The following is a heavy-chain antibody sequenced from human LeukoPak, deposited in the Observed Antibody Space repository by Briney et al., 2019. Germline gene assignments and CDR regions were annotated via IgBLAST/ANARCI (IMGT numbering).Heavy chain of an antibody. CDR3: AKGYGGST. D-gene: IGHD4/OR15-4a*01. CDR2: ISGGGGST. CDR1: GFTFSSYV. V-gene: IGHV3-23*01. J-gene: IGHJ5*02. Sequence: GGTLRLSCSASGFTFSSYVMTWVRQAPGKGLEWVSGISGGGGSTSYADPVKGRFTISRDNSRNTAYLQMSGLTVDDTAVYYCAKGYGGSTWGQGTLVVVSS.